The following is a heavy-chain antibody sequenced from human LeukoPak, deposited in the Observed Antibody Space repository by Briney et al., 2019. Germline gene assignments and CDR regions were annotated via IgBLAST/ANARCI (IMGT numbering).Heavy chain of an antibody. CDR1: GGSISDINYY. V-gene: IGHV4-39*07. J-gene: IGHJ4*02. CDR2: VYYSGST. D-gene: IGHD6-19*01. CDR3: ARHQISSGWSLYFDS. Sequence: SETLSLTCNVSGGSISDINYYWAWIRQPPGKGLEWIASVYYSGSTHYNPSLKSRVTISGDTSKNQFSLKVTSVTVADTAVFYCARHQISSGWSLYFDSWGQGTLVVVSS.